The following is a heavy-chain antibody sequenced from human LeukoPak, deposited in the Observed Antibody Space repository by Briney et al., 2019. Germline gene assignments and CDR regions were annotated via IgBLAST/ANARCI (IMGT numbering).Heavy chain of an antibody. Sequence: SETLSLTCTVSGGSISSYYWSWIRQPAGKGLEWIGYIYHSGSTNYNPSLKSRVTISLDTSKNQFSLKLSSVTAADTAVYYCAREHVLLWFGELVGGWFDPWGQGTLVTVSS. CDR2: IYHSGST. CDR3: AREHVLLWFGELVGGWFDP. CDR1: GGSISSYY. D-gene: IGHD3-10*01. J-gene: IGHJ5*02. V-gene: IGHV4-59*08.